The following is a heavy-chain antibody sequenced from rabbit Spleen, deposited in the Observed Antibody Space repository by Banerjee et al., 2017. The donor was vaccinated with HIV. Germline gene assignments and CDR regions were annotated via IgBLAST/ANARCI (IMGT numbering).Heavy chain of an antibody. D-gene: IGHD4-1*01. CDR2: IYSGSSGST. CDR1: GFTLSSYW. V-gene: IGHV1S40*01. J-gene: IGHJ4*01. Sequence: QSLEESGGDLVKPGASLTLTCKASGFTLSSYWMCWVRQAPGKGLEWIACIYSGSSGSTYYASWAKGRFTITRSTSLNTVTLQLNSLTAADTATYFCARSYNSVSYWSDVWGPGTLVTVS. CDR3: ARSYNSVSYWSDV.